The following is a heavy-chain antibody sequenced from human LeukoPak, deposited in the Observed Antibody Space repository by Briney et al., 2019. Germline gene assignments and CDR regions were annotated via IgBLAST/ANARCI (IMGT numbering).Heavy chain of an antibody. D-gene: IGHD2-15*01. CDR2: INPNSGGT. J-gene: IGHJ4*02. CDR3: ARAQSVVAATGDFDY. Sequence: ASVTVSCKASGYTFTGYYMHWVRQAPGQGLEWMGWINPNSGGTNYAQKFQGRVTMTRDTSISTAYMELSRLRSDDTAVYYCARAQSVVAATGDFDYWGQGTLVTVSS. V-gene: IGHV1-2*02. CDR1: GYTFTGYY.